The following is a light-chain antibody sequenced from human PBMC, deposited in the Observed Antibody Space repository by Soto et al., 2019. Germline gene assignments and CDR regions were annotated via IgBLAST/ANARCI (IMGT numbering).Light chain of an antibody. CDR3: SSYAGSNNLGV. CDR2: EVS. CDR1: INDVGGYNY. J-gene: IGLJ3*02. Sequence: QSALTQPPSASGSPGQSVTISCTGTINDVGGYNYVSWYQQLPGKAPKLMIFEVSKRPSGVPDRFSGSKSGNTAPLTVSGLQAEDEADYYCSSYAGSNNLGVFGGGTKVTVL. V-gene: IGLV2-8*01.